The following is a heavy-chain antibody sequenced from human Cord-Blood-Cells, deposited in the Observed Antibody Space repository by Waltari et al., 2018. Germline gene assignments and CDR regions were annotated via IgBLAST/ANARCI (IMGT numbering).Heavy chain of an antibody. D-gene: IGHD2-2*01. CDR1: GGSISSSSYY. CDR2: IYYSGST. CDR3: ARHFGRNIVVVPAAIDY. J-gene: IGHJ4*02. Sequence: QLQLQESGPGLVKPSETLSLTCTVSGGSISSSSYYWRWFRQPPGKGLEWFGSIYYSGSTYSNPSLTGRVTIAVDTSKNQVSLKLSSVTAADTAVYYCARHFGRNIVVVPAAIDYWGQGTLVTVSS. V-gene: IGHV4-39*01.